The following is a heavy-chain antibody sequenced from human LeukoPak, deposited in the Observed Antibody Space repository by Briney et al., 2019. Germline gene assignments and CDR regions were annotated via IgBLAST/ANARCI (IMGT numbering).Heavy chain of an antibody. Sequence: GGSLRLSCAASGFSFADAWMAWVCQAPGRGLEWLGRIKGESDGATTDLAAPVKGRFSISRDDSKNTLYLQMHSLQTEDTAVYYCTTDLTYLFNFAYWGQGTLVTVSS. D-gene: IGHD2/OR15-2a*01. V-gene: IGHV3-15*01. CDR2: IKGESDGATT. CDR1: GFSFADAW. CDR3: TTDLTYLFNFAY. J-gene: IGHJ4*02.